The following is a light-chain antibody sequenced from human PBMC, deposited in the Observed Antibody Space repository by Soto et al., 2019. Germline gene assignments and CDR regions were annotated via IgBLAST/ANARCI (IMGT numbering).Light chain of an antibody. CDR2: GAS. V-gene: IGKV3-20*01. J-gene: IGKJ1*01. CDR1: RSVSSSH. Sequence: VLTHSAATLFLSPGEIAPLSCRASRSVSSSHLAWYQQKPGQDPRLLMYGASSRATGIPDRFSGGGSGADFTLTISRLEPEDFGVYYCQQYHNSMLMFGQGTKVDIK. CDR3: QQYHNSMLM.